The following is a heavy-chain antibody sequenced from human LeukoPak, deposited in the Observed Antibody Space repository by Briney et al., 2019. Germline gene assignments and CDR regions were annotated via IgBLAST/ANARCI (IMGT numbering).Heavy chain of an antibody. D-gene: IGHD4-11*01. CDR1: GYTFTNSW. V-gene: IGHV5-51*01. CDR2: IQPADSHA. J-gene: IGHJ4*02. Sequence: GESLKISCKGSGYTFTNSWIDWVRQMPGKGLEWIGLIQPADSHARYSPSLRGQVTFSDDKSISTAYLQWSSLRASDTGIYYCARDDYNTPFDYWGQGTLVTVSS. CDR3: ARDDYNTPFDY.